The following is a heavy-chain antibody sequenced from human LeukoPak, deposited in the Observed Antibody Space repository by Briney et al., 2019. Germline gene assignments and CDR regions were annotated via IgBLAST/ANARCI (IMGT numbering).Heavy chain of an antibody. CDR1: GFIFSDYS. Sequence: GGSLRLSCAASGFIFSDYSMNWVRQAPGKGLEWVSYISTSGNYIYYADSVKGRFTISRDNAKNSLYLQMNSLRADDTAVYYRSRGSYNSGGTSDYWGQGNLITVSS. D-gene: IGHD2-15*01. V-gene: IGHV3-21*01. CDR2: ISTSGNYI. J-gene: IGHJ4*02. CDR3: SRGSYNSGGTSDY.